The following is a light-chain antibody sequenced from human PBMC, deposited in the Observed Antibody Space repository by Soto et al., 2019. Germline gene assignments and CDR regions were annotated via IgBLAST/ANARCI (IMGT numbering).Light chain of an antibody. CDR2: WAS. Sequence: DVVMTQSPDSLATSLGERVTISCRSSQTLLYSSNNKNYLAWYQQKPGQPPKLLIHWASARESGVPDRFSGSGSGTDFTLTISSLQAEDVAVYYCQQYYVFPSTFGQGTKVELK. J-gene: IGKJ1*01. V-gene: IGKV4-1*01. CDR1: QTLLYSSNNKNY. CDR3: QQYYVFPST.